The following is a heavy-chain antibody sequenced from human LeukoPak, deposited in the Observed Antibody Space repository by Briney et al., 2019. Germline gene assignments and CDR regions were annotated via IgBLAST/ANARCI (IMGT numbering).Heavy chain of an antibody. CDR2: ISAYNGNT. CDR3: ARVAESEDV. Sequence: ASVKVSCKASGYTFTSYGISWVRQAPGLGLEWMGWISAYNGNTNYAQKFQGRVTITADKSTSTAYMELSSLRSEDTAVYYCARVAESEDVWGKGTTVTASS. J-gene: IGHJ6*04. CDR1: GYTFTSYG. V-gene: IGHV1-18*01.